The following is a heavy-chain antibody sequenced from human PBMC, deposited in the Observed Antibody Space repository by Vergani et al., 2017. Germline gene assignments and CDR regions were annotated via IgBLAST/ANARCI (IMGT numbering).Heavy chain of an antibody. J-gene: IGHJ4*02. CDR3: ARGAPVIAAPPLI. CDR2: INPNSGGT. Sequence: QVQLVQSGAEVKKPGASVKVSCKASGYTFTGYYMHWVRQAPGQGLEWMGWINPNSGGTNYAQKFQGRVTITADESTSTAYMELSSLRSEDTAVYYCARGAPVIAAPPLIWGQGTLVTVSS. CDR1: GYTFTGYY. D-gene: IGHD6-13*01. V-gene: IGHV1-2*02.